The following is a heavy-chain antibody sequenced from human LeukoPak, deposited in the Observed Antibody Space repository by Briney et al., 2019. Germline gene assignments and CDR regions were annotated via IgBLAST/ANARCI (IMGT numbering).Heavy chain of an antibody. CDR3: ARWESSGSIDY. CDR2: IYPGDSDI. J-gene: IGHJ4*02. V-gene: IGHV5-51*01. D-gene: IGHD6-19*01. CDR1: GYSFTNYW. Sequence: GESLKISCKGSGYSFTNYWIGWVRQVPGKGLEWMGIIYPGDSDIRYSPSFQGQVTISADKSISTAYLQWSSLKASDTAMYYCARWESSGSIDYWGQGTLVTVSS.